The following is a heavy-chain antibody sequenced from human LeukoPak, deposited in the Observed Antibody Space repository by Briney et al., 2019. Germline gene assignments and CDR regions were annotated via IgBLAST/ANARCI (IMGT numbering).Heavy chain of an antibody. CDR2: ISWNSGSI. D-gene: IGHD2-2*01. V-gene: IGHV3-9*01. CDR1: GFTFDDYA. CDR3: AKDGDCSSTSCYDY. Sequence: GGSLRLSCAASGFTFDDYAMHWVRQAPGKGLEWASGISWNSGSIGYADSVKGRFTISRDNAKNSLYLQMNSLRAEDTALYYCAKDGDCSSTSCYDYWGQGTLVTVSS. J-gene: IGHJ4*02.